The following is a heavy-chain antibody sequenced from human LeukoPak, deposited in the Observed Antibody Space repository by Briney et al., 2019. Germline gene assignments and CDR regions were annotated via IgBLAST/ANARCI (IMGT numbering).Heavy chain of an antibody. CDR2: ISAYNGDT. CDR3: ARGVAGKRITIFGVVIDEYYFDY. J-gene: IGHJ4*02. Sequence: ASVKVSCKASGYTFTNYGISWVRQAAGQGLEWMGWISAYNGDTNHAQKFQGRVTMTTDTSTTTAYMELSSLRSEDTAVYYCARGVAGKRITIFGVVIDEYYFDYWGQGTLVTVSS. V-gene: IGHV1-18*01. D-gene: IGHD3-3*01. CDR1: GYTFTNYG.